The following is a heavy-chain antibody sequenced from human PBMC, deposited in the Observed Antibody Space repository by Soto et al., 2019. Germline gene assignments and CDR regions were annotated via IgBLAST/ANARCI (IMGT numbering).Heavy chain of an antibody. Sequence: PGGSLRLSCAASGFTFSSYAMSWVLQSPGKEQEWVSANSDSGDSTYYADSVKDRFTISRDNSKNTLYQQMNSLRVEDTAVYYCAKYIGEPQFGEPELGAFDIWGQGTMVTVSS. CDR1: GFTFSSYA. CDR2: NSDSGDST. D-gene: IGHD3-10*01. J-gene: IGHJ3*02. V-gene: IGHV3-23*01. CDR3: AKYIGEPQFGEPELGAFDI.